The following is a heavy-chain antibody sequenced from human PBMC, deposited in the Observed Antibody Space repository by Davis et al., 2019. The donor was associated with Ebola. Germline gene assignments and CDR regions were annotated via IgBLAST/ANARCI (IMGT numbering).Heavy chain of an antibody. CDR2: INSDGSST. J-gene: IGHJ5*02. CDR1: GFTFSSYW. CDR3: ARDAALNWFDP. Sequence: GESLKISCAASGFTFSSYWMHWVRQAPGKGLVWVSRINSDGSSTSYADSVKGRFTISRDNAKNTLYLQMNSLRAEDTAVYYCARDAALNWFDPWGQGTLVTVSS. D-gene: IGHD6-25*01. V-gene: IGHV3-74*01.